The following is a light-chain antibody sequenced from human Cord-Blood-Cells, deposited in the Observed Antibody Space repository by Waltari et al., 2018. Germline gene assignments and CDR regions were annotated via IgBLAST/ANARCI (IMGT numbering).Light chain of an antibody. V-gene: IGLV2-14*01. J-gene: IGLJ1*01. CDR1: SSDVGGYNC. CDR3: SSYTSSSTYV. CDR2: EVS. Sequence: QSALTQPASVSGSPGQSITISCPGTSSDVGGYNCVSWYQQHPGKAPKLMIYEVSNRPSGVSNRFSGSKSGNTASLTISGLQAEDEADYYCSSYTSSSTYVFGTGTKVTVL.